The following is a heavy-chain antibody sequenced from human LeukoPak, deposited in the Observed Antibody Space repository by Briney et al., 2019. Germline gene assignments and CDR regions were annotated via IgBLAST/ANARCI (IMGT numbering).Heavy chain of an antibody. J-gene: IGHJ3*02. D-gene: IGHD7-27*01. CDR1: GGSVNSYY. CDR2: IYTTGRT. Sequence: SETLSLTCSVSGGSVNSYYWSWIRQPPGKGLEWIGYIYTTGRTNYNPSLKSRVTISVDTSKNQFSLKLSSVAAADTAVYYCAKILGSGVWYGFDIWGQGTMVTVSS. CDR3: AKILGSGVWYGFDI. V-gene: IGHV4-4*09.